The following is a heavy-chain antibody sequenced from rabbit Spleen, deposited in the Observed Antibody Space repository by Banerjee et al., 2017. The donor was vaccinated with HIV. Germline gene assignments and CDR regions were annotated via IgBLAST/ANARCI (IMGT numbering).Heavy chain of an antibody. J-gene: IGHJ6*01. CDR1: GFSFSSNA. CDR2: IYNGDGST. CDR3: ARDTSSSFSSYGMDL. Sequence: EESGGDLVKPGASLTLTCKASGFSFSSNAMCWVRQAPGKGLEWIGCIYNGDGSTYYASWVNGRFTISRSTSLNTVTLQMTSLTAADTATYFCARDTSSSFSSYGMDLWGPGTLVTVS. V-gene: IGHV1S47*01. D-gene: IGHD1-1*01.